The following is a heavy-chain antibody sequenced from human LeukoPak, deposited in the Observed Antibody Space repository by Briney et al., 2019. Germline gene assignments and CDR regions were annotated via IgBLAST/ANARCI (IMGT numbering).Heavy chain of an antibody. Sequence: PGGSLTLSCAASGFTFSSYAMSWVRPAPGKGLEWVSAISGSGGSTYYADSVKGRFTISRDNSKNTLYLQMNSLRAEDTAVYYCASQYSSSWYAGDYFDYWGQGTLVTVSS. D-gene: IGHD6-13*01. V-gene: IGHV3-23*01. CDR1: GFTFSSYA. CDR3: ASQYSSSWYAGDYFDY. J-gene: IGHJ4*02. CDR2: ISGSGGST.